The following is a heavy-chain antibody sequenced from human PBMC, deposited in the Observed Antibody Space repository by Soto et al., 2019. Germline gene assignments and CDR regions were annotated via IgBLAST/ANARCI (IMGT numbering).Heavy chain of an antibody. J-gene: IGHJ6*02. CDR1: GFTCSSYA. D-gene: IGHD6-19*01. CDR3: ARDGPWAAVAGFSRYCYCGMDV. Sequence: HPGGSLRLSCAASGFTCSSYAMHWVRQAPGKELEWVAVISYDGSNKYYADSVKGRFTISRDNSKNTLYLQMNSLRAEDTAVYYCARDGPWAAVAGFSRYCYCGMDVWGQRTTVTVPS. V-gene: IGHV3-30-3*01. CDR2: ISYDGSNK.